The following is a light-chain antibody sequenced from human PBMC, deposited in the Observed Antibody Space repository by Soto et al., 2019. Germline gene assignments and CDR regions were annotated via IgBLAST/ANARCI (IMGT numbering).Light chain of an antibody. CDR1: RIFLYSSNNKNY. J-gene: IGKJ4*01. V-gene: IGKV4-1*01. CDR2: WAS. Sequence: DILMTQSPASLAVSLCERATINFKSSRIFLYSSNNKNYLAWYQQKPGQPPKLLIYWASTRESGVPDRFSGSGSGTDFTLTISSLQAEDVAVYYCQQYYSTPLTFGGGTKVDI. CDR3: QQYYSTPLT.